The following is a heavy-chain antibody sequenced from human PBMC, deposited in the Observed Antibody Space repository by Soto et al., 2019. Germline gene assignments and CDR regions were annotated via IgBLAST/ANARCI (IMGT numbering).Heavy chain of an antibody. CDR1: GFTFSSYA. CDR2: ISGSGGST. D-gene: IGHD3-9*01. J-gene: IGHJ6*02. V-gene: IGHV3-23*01. CDR3: AKGQNYFDWLLYGGMDV. Sequence: GGSLRLSCAAPGFTFSSYAMTWVRRAPGKGLEWVSVISGSGGSTYYADSVKGRFTISRDNSKNTLYLQMNSLRVEDTAVYYCAKGQNYFDWLLYGGMDVWGQGTTVTVSS.